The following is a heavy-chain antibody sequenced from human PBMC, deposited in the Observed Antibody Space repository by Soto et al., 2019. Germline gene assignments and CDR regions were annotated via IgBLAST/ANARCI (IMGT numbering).Heavy chain of an antibody. CDR3: AKEEESSTHYYYYGMDV. J-gene: IGHJ6*02. D-gene: IGHD6-13*01. V-gene: IGHV3-30*18. Sequence: SLRLSCAASGFTFSSYGMHWVRQAPGKGLEWVAVISYDGSNKYYADSVKGRFTISRDNSKNTLYLQMNSLRAEDTAVYYCAKEEESSTHYYYYGMDVWGQGTTVTVSS. CDR2: ISYDGSNK. CDR1: GFTFSSYG.